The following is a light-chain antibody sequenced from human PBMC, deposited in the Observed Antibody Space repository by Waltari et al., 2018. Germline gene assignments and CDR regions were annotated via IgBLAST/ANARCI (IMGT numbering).Light chain of an antibody. CDR3: YSYAGGYTFV. Sequence: QSALTQPRSVSGSPGQSVTISCTGTSGNVGGYDYVSWYQQHPGKAPTLMIYAVTKRPPGVPDRFSGSKSGNTAFLTISGLQAEDEADYHCYSYAGGYTFVFGPGTKLAVL. V-gene: IGLV2-11*01. J-gene: IGLJ2*01. CDR1: SGNVGGYDY. CDR2: AVT.